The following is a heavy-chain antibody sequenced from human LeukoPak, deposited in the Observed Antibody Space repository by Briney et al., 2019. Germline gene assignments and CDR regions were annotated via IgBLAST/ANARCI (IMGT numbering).Heavy chain of an antibody. D-gene: IGHD1-26*01. V-gene: IGHV3-23*01. Sequence: PGGSLRLSCATSGFTSSSEAISWVRQAPGKGLEWVSGISGSGGSTYYADSVKGRFTISRDNSKNTLYLQMNSLRAEDTAIYYCAREGQYSGSYFGDYYAMDVWGQGTTVTVSS. CDR3: AREGQYSGSYFGDYYAMDV. CDR2: ISGSGGST. CDR1: GFTSSSEA. J-gene: IGHJ6*02.